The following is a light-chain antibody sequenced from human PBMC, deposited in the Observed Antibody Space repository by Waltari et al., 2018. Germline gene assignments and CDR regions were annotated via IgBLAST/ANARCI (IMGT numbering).Light chain of an antibody. CDR3: ASYTSANTVL. Sequence: WVKPHPGKAPKLVIFDVSRWPSGVSHRFSGSKSGNTASLTISGLQAEDEAAYYCASYTSANTVLFGGGTKVTVL. V-gene: IGLV2-14*03. CDR2: DVS. J-gene: IGLJ2*01.